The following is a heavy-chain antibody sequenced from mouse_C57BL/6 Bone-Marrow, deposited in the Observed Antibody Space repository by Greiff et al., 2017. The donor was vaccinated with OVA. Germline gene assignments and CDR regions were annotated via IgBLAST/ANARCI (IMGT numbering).Heavy chain of an antibody. V-gene: IGHV5-4*01. CDR1: GFTFSSYA. CDR3: AREGLRWFAY. D-gene: IGHD3-1*01. Sequence: EVQVVESGGGLVKPGGSLKLSCAASGFTFSSYAMSWVRQTPEKRLEWVATISDGGSYTYYPDNVKGRFTISRDNAKNNLYLQMSHLKSEDTAMYYCAREGLRWFAYWGQGTLVTVSA. J-gene: IGHJ3*01. CDR2: ISDGGSYT.